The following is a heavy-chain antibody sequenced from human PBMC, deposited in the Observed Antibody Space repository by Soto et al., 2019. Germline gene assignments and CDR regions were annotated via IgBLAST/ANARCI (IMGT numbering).Heavy chain of an antibody. D-gene: IGHD2-15*01. CDR3: ARRTVVGDALDI. J-gene: IGHJ3*02. Sequence: QVQVVESGGGVVQPGRSLRLSCVASGFTFSSYGMHWVRQAPGKGLEWVAIIWYDGTNKYYADFVKGRFTISRDNSKHTLYLQMNSRTAEDTAVYYCARRTVVGDALDIWGQGTVVTVSS. CDR2: IWYDGTNK. V-gene: IGHV3-33*01. CDR1: GFTFSSYG.